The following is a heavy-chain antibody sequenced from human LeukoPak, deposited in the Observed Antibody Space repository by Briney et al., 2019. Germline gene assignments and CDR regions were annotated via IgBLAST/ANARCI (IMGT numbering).Heavy chain of an antibody. Sequence: GGSLRLSCAASGFTFSTYSMNWVRQAPGKGLEWVSYISSSTTNMYYADSVKGRFTISRDNSKNTLYLQMSSLRAEDTAVYYCVKGRLPYYYDSSGYYNDYWGQGTLVTVSS. J-gene: IGHJ4*02. D-gene: IGHD3-22*01. CDR2: ISSSTTNM. CDR3: VKGRLPYYYDSSGYYNDY. CDR1: GFTFSTYS. V-gene: IGHV3-48*01.